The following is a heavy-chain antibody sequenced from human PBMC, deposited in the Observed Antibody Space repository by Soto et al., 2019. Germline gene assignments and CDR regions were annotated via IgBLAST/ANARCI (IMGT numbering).Heavy chain of an antibody. D-gene: IGHD6-13*01. Sequence: PGGSLRLSCAASGFTFSSYSMNWVRQAPGKGLEWVSYISSSSSTIYYADSVKGRFTISRDNAKNSLYLQMNSLRDEDTAVYYCARDGPYSSSWGPAEYFQHWGQGTLVTAPQ. CDR3: ARDGPYSSSWGPAEYFQH. J-gene: IGHJ1*01. V-gene: IGHV3-48*02. CDR1: GFTFSSYS. CDR2: ISSSSSTI.